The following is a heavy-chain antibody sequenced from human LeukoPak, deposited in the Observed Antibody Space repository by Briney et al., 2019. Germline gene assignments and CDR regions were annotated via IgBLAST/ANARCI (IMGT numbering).Heavy chain of an antibody. CDR2: ISAYNGNT. D-gene: IGHD2-2*01. V-gene: IGHV1-18*01. J-gene: IGHJ6*03. Sequence: ASVKVSCKASGYTFTSYGISWVRQAPGQGLEWMGWISAYNGNTNYAQKLQGRVTMTTDTSTSTAYMELRSLRSDDTAVYYCARGKRAGYCSSTSCPNYYYYMDVWGKGTTVTVSS. CDR1: GYTFTSYG. CDR3: ARGKRAGYCSSTSCPNYYYYMDV.